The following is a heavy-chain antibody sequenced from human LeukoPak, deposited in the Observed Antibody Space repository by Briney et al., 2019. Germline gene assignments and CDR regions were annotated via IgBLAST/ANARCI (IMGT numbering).Heavy chain of an antibody. V-gene: IGHV4-59*08. Sequence: PSETLSLTCTASGGSISSYYWSWIRQPPGKGLEWIGYIYYSGSTNYNPSLKSRVTISVDTSKNQFSLKLSSVTAADTAVYYCARQGGYDAFDIWGQGTMVTVSS. J-gene: IGHJ3*02. CDR2: IYYSGST. CDR1: GGSISSYY. D-gene: IGHD5-12*01. CDR3: ARQGGYDAFDI.